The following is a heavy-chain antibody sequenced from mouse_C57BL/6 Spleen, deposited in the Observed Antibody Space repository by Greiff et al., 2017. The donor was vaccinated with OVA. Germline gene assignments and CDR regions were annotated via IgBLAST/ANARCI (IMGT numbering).Heavy chain of an antibody. CDR3: ARGSVGDAMDY. Sequence: EVKLQESGPGMVKPSQSLSLTCTVTGYSITSGYDWHWIRHFPGNKLEWMGYISYSGSTNYNPSLKSRISITHDTSKNHFFLKLNSVTTEDTATYYCARGSVGDAMDYWGQGTSVTVSS. D-gene: IGHD1-1*01. CDR1: GYSITSGYD. CDR2: ISYSGST. J-gene: IGHJ4*01. V-gene: IGHV3-1*01.